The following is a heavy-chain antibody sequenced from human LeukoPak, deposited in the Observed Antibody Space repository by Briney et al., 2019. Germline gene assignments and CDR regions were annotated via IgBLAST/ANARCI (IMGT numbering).Heavy chain of an antibody. CDR2: ISHTGNI. Sequence: PSVTVSLTCSVYGGSFSDYYWSWIRQPPGKGLEWIGEISHTGNINYNPSLKSRVTISVDTSKNQFSLKLSSVTAADTAVYYCARRSRALGSYYYGSGRDYYYYYMDVWGKGTTVTVSS. CDR1: GGSFSDYY. D-gene: IGHD3-10*01. V-gene: IGHV4-34*01. CDR3: ARRSRALGSYYYGSGRDYYYYYMDV. J-gene: IGHJ6*03.